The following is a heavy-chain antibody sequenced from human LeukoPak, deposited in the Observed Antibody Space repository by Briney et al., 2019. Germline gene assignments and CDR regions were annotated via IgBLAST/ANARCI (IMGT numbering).Heavy chain of an antibody. CDR1: GFTFSSYA. CDR2: ISYDGSNK. V-gene: IGHV3-30-3*01. J-gene: IGHJ3*02. CDR3: ARPNSYDYSDPRNAFDI. Sequence: GGSLRLSCAASGFTFSSYAMHWVRQAPGKGLEWVAVISYDGSNKYYADSVKGRFTISRDNSKNTLYLQMNSLRAEDTAVYYCARPNSYDYSDPRNAFDIWGQGTMVTVSS. D-gene: IGHD4-17*01.